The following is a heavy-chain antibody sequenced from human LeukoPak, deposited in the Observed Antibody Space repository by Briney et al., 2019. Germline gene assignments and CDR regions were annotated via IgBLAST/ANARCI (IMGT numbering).Heavy chain of an antibody. Sequence: GGSLRLSCTASGFSVSSNYMSWVRQAPGRGLELVSTIYSGSGTYYADSVTGRFTISRDNSKNTMYLQMNSLRAEDTAVYYCARGEDTAKNAFDMWGQGTLVTVSS. CDR2: IYSGSGT. D-gene: IGHD5-18*01. J-gene: IGHJ3*02. CDR1: GFSVSSNY. V-gene: IGHV3-66*01. CDR3: ARGEDTAKNAFDM.